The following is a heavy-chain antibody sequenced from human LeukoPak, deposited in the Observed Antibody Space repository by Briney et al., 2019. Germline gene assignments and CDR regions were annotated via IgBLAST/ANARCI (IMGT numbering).Heavy chain of an antibody. CDR1: GFTVSSNY. CDR3: ARRYCSSTSCLFDY. V-gene: IGHV3-66*04. J-gene: IGHJ4*02. D-gene: IGHD2-2*01. Sequence: GGSLRLSCAASGFTVSSNYMSWVRQAPGKGLEWVSVIYSGGSTYYADSVKGRFTISRDNSKNTLYLQMNNLRAEDTAVYYCARRYCSSTSCLFDYWGQGTLVTVSS. CDR2: IYSGGST.